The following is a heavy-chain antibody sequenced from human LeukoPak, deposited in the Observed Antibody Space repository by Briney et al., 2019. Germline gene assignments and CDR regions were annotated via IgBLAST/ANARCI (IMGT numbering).Heavy chain of an antibody. Sequence: SETLSLTCAVYGGSFSGYYWSWIRQPPGKGLEWIGEINHSGSTNYNPSLKSRVTISVDTSKNQFSLKLSSVTAADTAVYYCARGYVWGSYRYIYFDYWGQGTLVTVSS. D-gene: IGHD3-16*02. J-gene: IGHJ4*02. CDR2: INHSGST. V-gene: IGHV4-34*01. CDR3: ARGYVWGSYRYIYFDY. CDR1: GGSFSGYY.